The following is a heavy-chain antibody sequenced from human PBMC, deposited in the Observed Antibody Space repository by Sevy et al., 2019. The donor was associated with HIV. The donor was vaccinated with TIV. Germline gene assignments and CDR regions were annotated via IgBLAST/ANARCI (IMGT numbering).Heavy chain of an antibody. D-gene: IGHD3-3*01. V-gene: IGHV3-30-3*01. CDR1: GFTFSSYA. Sequence: GGSLRLSCAASGFTFSSYAMHWVRQAPGKGLEWVAVISYDGSNKYYADSVKGRFTISRDNSKNTLYLQMNSLRAEDTAVYYCARSYDFWSGLTSIILKFAPGYYYGMDVWGQGTTVTVSS. CDR2: ISYDGSNK. CDR3: ARSYDFWSGLTSIILKFAPGYYYGMDV. J-gene: IGHJ6*02.